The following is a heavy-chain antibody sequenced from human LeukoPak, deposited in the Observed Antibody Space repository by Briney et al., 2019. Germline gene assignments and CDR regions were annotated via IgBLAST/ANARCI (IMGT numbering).Heavy chain of an antibody. CDR2: ISSSSSYI. Sequence: GGSLRLSCAAPGFTFSSYSMNWVRQAPGKRLEWVSSISSSSSYIYYADSVKGRFTISRDNAKNSLYLRMNSLRAEDTAVYYCARSYCTNGVCYTIPYDAFDIWGQGTMVTVSS. J-gene: IGHJ3*02. V-gene: IGHV3-21*01. D-gene: IGHD2-8*01. CDR3: ARSYCTNGVCYTIPYDAFDI. CDR1: GFTFSSYS.